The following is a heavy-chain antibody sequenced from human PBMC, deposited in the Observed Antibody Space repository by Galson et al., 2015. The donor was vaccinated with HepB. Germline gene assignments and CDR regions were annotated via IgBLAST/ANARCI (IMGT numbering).Heavy chain of an antibody. J-gene: IGHJ6*02. Sequence: LALVKPTQTLTLTCNFSGFSLRPPGMCVSWIRQPQGKALQWLARIDWDDDKNYTSSLKLRLPISKDNSKNQVVLKMGNMDPEDTDTYYCARERVTLIRGAPDYGADVWGQGTTVTVSS. CDR2: IDWDDDK. V-gene: IGHV2-70*11. CDR3: ARERVTLIRGAPDYGADV. CDR1: GFSLRPPGMC. D-gene: IGHD3-10*01.